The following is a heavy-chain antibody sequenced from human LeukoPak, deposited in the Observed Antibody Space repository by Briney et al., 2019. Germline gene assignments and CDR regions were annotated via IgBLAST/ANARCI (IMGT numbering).Heavy chain of an antibody. CDR1: GFTFSSYA. Sequence: GGSLRLSCAASGFTFSSYAMSWVRQAPGKGLEGVSAISGSGGSTYYADSVKGRFTISRDNSKNTLYLQMNSLRVDDTAASYCATISGSFEYLDYWGQGTLVTVSS. V-gene: IGHV3-23*01. J-gene: IGHJ4*02. D-gene: IGHD1-26*01. CDR3: ATISGSFEYLDY. CDR2: ISGSGGST.